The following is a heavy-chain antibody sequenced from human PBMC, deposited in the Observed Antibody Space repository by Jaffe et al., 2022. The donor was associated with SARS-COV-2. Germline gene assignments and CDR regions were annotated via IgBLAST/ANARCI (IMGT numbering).Heavy chain of an antibody. V-gene: IGHV3-49*03. CDR3: TRSSPSSSWWIEPDY. CDR1: GFTFGDYA. J-gene: IGHJ4*02. CDR2: IRSKAYGGTT. D-gene: IGHD6-13*01. Sequence: EVQLVESGGGLVQPGRSLRLSCTASGFTFGDYAMSWFRQAPGKGLEWVGFIRSKAYGGTTEYAASVKGRFTISRDDSKSIAYLQMNSLKTEDTAVYYCTRSSPSSSWWIEPDYWGQGTLVTVSS.